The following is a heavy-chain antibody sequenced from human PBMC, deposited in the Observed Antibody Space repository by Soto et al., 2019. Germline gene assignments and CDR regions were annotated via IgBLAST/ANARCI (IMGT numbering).Heavy chain of an antibody. J-gene: IGHJ5*02. CDR2: INAGNGNT. CDR3: ARLGPYGSETYSFRYNWFDP. Sequence: ASVKVSCKASGYTFISSAIHWVRQAPGQRLEWMGWINAGNGNTKYSQKFQGRVTISRDNSKNTVYLQMNSLRGEDTAIYYCARLGPYGSETYSFRYNWFDPWGQGTLVTVS. D-gene: IGHD3-10*01. CDR1: GYTFISSA. V-gene: IGHV1-3*01.